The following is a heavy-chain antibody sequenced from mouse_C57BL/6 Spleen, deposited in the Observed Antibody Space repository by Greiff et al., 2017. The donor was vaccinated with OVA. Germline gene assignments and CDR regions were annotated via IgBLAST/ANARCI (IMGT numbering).Heavy chain of an antibody. D-gene: IGHD3-2*02. Sequence: QVQLKQPGAELVMPGASVTLSCKASGYTFTSYWMHWVKQRPGQGLEWIGEIEPSDSYTNYNQKFKGKSTLTVDKSSSTAYMQLSSLTSEDSAVYYCATAQASYAMDYWGQGTSVTVSS. CDR2: IEPSDSYT. CDR3: ATAQASYAMDY. V-gene: IGHV1-69*01. J-gene: IGHJ4*01. CDR1: GYTFTSYW.